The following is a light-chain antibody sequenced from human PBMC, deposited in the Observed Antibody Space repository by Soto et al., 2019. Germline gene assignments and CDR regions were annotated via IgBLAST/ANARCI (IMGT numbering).Light chain of an antibody. J-gene: IGLJ2*01. CDR1: NSAVGGYNY. CDR2: EVN. Sequence: QSVLTQPPSASGSPGQSVTISCTGTNSAVGGYNYVSWYQQHPGKAPKLIIYEVNKRPSGVPDRFSGSKSGNTASLTVSGLQAEDEADYYCSSYAGSNNFFGGGTKLTV. V-gene: IGLV2-8*01. CDR3: SSYAGSNNF.